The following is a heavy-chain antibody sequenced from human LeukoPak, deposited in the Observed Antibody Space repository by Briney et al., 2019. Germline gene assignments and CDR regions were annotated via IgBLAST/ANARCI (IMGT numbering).Heavy chain of an antibody. J-gene: IGHJ4*02. V-gene: IGHV3-11*06. CDR1: GFTFSDYY. Sequence: GGSLRLSCAASGFTFSDYYMSWIRQAPGKGLEWVSYISSSSSYTNYADSVKGRFTISRDNAKNSLYLQMNSLRAEDTAVYYCARAGYCSGGSFLQPFDYWGQGTLVTVSS. CDR3: ARAGYCSGGSFLQPFDY. D-gene: IGHD2-15*01. CDR2: ISSSSSYT.